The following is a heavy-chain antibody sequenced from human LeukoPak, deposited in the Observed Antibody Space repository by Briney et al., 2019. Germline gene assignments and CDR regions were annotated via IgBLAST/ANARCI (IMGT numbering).Heavy chain of an antibody. D-gene: IGHD3-3*01. CDR1: GFTFSSYA. J-gene: IGHJ5*02. CDR2: ISGSGGST. Sequence: GGSLRLSCAASGFTFSSYAMSWVRQAPGKGLEWVSAISGSGGSTYYADSVKGRFTISRDNSKNTLYLQMSSLRAEDTAVYYCAKGTYYDFWSGYGPSNWFDPWGQGTLVTVSS. CDR3: AKGTYYDFWSGYGPSNWFDP. V-gene: IGHV3-23*01.